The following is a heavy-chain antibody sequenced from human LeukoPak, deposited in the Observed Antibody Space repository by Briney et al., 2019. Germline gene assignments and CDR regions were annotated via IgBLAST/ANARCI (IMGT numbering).Heavy chain of an antibody. Sequence: GGSLRLSCAASGFTFSNNWMSWVRQAPGKGLECVANIKKDGSEKYYINSVKGRFTISRDNAKNSLYLQMSSLRAEDTAMYYCAREIYSGYALDYWGQGTLVTVSS. D-gene: IGHD5-12*01. J-gene: IGHJ4*02. CDR1: GFTFSNNW. V-gene: IGHV3-7*01. CDR2: IKKDGSEK. CDR3: AREIYSGYALDY.